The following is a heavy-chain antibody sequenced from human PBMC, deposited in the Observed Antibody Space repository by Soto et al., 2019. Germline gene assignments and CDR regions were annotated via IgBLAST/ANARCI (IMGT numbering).Heavy chain of an antibody. D-gene: IGHD3-22*01. CDR3: ARGDSSGPYYFQH. CDR1: GGSISSGGYS. CDR2: IYHSGST. V-gene: IGHV4-30-2*01. J-gene: IGHJ1*01. Sequence: QLQLQESGSGLVKPSQTLSLTCAVSGGSISSGGYSWSWIRQPPGKGLEWIGYIYHSGSTYYNPSLTSRVPISVDRSKNRFSLKLRSVPAADTAVYYCARGDSSGPYYFQHWGKGNMVTVSS.